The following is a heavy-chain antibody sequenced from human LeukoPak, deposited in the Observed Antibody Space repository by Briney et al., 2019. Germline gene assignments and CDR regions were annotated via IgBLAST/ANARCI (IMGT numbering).Heavy chain of an antibody. CDR1: GGTFSSYA. Sequence: ASVKVSCKASGGTFSSYAISWVRQAPGQGLEWMGGIIPIFGTANYAQKFQGRVTITTDESTRTAYMELSSLRSEDTAVYYCARGGTTVVTSDAFDIWGQGTMVTVSS. J-gene: IGHJ3*02. D-gene: IGHD4-23*01. V-gene: IGHV1-69*05. CDR3: ARGGTTVVTSDAFDI. CDR2: IIPIFGTA.